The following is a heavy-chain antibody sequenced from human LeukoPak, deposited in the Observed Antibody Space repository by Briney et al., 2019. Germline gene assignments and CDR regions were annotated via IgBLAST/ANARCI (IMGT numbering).Heavy chain of an antibody. D-gene: IGHD3-3*01. CDR2: IYYSGST. V-gene: IGHV4-39*01. CDR1: GGSISSSSYY. CDR3: ARRGFTIFGVVIRPKGAFDI. J-gene: IGHJ3*02. Sequence: SETLSLTCTVSGGSISSSSYYWGWIRQPPGKGLEWIGSIYYSGSTYYNPSIKSRVTISVDTSKNQFSLKLSSVSAADTAVYYCARRGFTIFGVVIRPKGAFDIWGQGTMVTVSS.